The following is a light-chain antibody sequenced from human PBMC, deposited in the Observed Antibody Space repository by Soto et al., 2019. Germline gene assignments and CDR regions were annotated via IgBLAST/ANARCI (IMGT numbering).Light chain of an antibody. J-gene: IGKJ1*01. V-gene: IGKV3-15*01. CDR1: QSVSSN. CDR3: QQYNNCPT. Sequence: EIVMTQSPATLSVSPGERATLSCRASQSVSSNLAWYQQKPVQAPRLLIYGASTRATGIPARFSGSGSGTEFTLTISSLQSEDFAVYYCQQYNNCPTFGQGTKVEIK. CDR2: GAS.